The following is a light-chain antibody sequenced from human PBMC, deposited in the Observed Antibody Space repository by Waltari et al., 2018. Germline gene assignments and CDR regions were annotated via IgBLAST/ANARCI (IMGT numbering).Light chain of an antibody. CDR2: DAS. Sequence: EIVLTQSPATLSLSPGERATLTCRASQSVSSSLAWYQQNGGQAPRLLIDDASTRAAGIPARFSGSGSGTDFTLTISSLEPEDFTVYYCQHRSNWPSLTFGGGTKVEI. V-gene: IGKV3-11*01. J-gene: IGKJ4*01. CDR1: QSVSSS. CDR3: QHRSNWPSLT.